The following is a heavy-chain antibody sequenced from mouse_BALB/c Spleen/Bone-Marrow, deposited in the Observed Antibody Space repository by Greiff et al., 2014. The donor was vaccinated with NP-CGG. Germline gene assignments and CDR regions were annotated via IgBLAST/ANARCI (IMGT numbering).Heavy chain of an antibody. D-gene: IGHD2-10*01. V-gene: IGHV5-12-1*01. CDR2: ISSGSGST. J-gene: IGHJ1*01. Sequence: DVMLVESGGGLVKPGGSLKLSCAASGFAFSSYDMSWVRQTPEKRLEWVAYISSGSGSTYYPDTVKGRFTISRDNAKNTLYLQMSSLKSEDTAMYYCARQGAYYGNYKYFDVWGAGTTVTVSS. CDR1: GFAFSSYD. CDR3: ARQGAYYGNYKYFDV.